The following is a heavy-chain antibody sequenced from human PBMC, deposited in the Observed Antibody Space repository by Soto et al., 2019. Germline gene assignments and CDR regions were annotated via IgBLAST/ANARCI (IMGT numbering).Heavy chain of an antibody. CDR1: GGSVSSGSYH. D-gene: IGHD3-16*01. CDR2: IYYSGST. CDR3: ARDNMRARDGMDV. V-gene: IGHV4-61*01. J-gene: IGHJ6*02. Sequence: XETLSLTCTVSGGSVSSGSYHWTWIRQPPGKGLEWIGYIYYSGSTNYNPSLKSRVTISVDTPKNQFSLKLSSVTAADTAVYYCARDNMRARDGMDVWGQGTTVTVSS.